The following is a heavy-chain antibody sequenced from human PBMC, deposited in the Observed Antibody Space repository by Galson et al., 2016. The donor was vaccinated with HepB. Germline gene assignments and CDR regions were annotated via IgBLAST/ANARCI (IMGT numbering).Heavy chain of an antibody. D-gene: IGHD3-16*01. V-gene: IGHV3-23*01. CDR3: ANIKFGGDWFDP. CDR2: ISGGGAST. Sequence: SLRLSCAASGFIFSSFGMIWVRQAPGKGLEWISGISGGGASTYYVDSVKDRFTISRDNDKNRLFLQMNSLTAEDTAVYYCANIKFGGDWFDPWGQGTLVTVSS. J-gene: IGHJ5*02. CDR1: GFIFSSFG.